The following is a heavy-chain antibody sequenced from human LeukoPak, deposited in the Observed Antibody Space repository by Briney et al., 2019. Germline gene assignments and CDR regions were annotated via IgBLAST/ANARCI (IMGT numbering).Heavy chain of an antibody. V-gene: IGHV4-59*01. CDR1: GGSISSYY. J-gene: IGHJ3*02. CDR2: IYYSGST. Sequence: SETLSLTCTVSGGSISSYYWSWIRQPPGKGPEWIGYIYYSGSTNYNPSLKSRVTISVDTSKNQFSLKLSSVTAADTAVYYCARDWEYYDSSGYPGGGAFDIWGQGTMVTVSS. CDR3: ARDWEYYDSSGYPGGGAFDI. D-gene: IGHD3-22*01.